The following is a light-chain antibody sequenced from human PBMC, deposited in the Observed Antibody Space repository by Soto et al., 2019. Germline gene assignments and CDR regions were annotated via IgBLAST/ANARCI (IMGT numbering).Light chain of an antibody. J-gene: IGKJ3*01. CDR3: QQCYSGPPT. V-gene: IGKV1-39*01. CDR1: QRINSY. Sequence: DIQMTQSPSSLSASIGDRVTITCRARQRINSYLNWYQQKPGTAPKLLIYAASNLPSGVPSRVSASGSGTDFTLTISSLQPEDFATYDCQQCYSGPPTFGPGTNVDIK. CDR2: AAS.